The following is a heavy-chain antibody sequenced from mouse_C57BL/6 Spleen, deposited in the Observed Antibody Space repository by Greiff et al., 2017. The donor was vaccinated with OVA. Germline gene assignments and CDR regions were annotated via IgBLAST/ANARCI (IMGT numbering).Heavy chain of an antibody. CDR3: ARWTTVVATEYYFDY. D-gene: IGHD1-1*01. Sequence: QVQLQQSGAELVRPGTSVKMSCKASGYTFTNYWIGWVKQRPGHGLEWIGDIYPGGGYTNYNEKFKGKATLTADKSSSTAYMQFSSLTSENSAIYYCARWTTVVATEYYFDYWGQGTTLTVSS. CDR2: IYPGGGYT. J-gene: IGHJ2*01. V-gene: IGHV1-63*01. CDR1: GYTFTNYW.